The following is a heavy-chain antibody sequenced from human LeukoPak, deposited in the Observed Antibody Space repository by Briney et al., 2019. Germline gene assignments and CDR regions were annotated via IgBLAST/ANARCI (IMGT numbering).Heavy chain of an antibody. CDR2: INHSGST. D-gene: IGHD3-16*02. Sequence: SETLSLTCAVYGGSFSGYYWSWIRQPPGKGLEWIGEINHSGSTNYKPSLKSRATISVDTSKKQSSLTRSSVTPADTAVYYCARRRIGVIGALAYWGQGTLVTVSS. J-gene: IGHJ4*02. CDR3: ARRRIGVIGALAY. CDR1: GGSFSGYY. V-gene: IGHV4-34*01.